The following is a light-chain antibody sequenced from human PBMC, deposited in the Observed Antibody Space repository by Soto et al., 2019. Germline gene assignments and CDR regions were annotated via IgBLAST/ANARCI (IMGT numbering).Light chain of an antibody. CDR2: GAS. J-gene: IGKJ2*01. V-gene: IGKV3-20*01. CDR3: QQYGSSRKGYT. CDR1: QSVSSSY. Sequence: EIVLTQSPGTLSLSPGERATLSCRASQSVSSSYLAWYQQKPGQAPRLLIYGASSRATGIPDRFSGSGSGTDFTLTIRILEPEDSAVYCCQQYGSSRKGYTFGQGTKLEIK.